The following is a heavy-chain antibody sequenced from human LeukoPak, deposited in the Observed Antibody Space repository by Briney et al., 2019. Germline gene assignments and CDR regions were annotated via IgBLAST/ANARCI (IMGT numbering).Heavy chain of an antibody. J-gene: IGHJ4*02. V-gene: IGHV4-34*01. Sequence: SETLSLTCAVYGGSFSGYYWSWTRQPPGKGLEWIGEINHSGSTNYNPSLKSRVTISVDTSKNQFSLKLSSVTAADTAVYYCCLFYDSTYYFDYWGQGTLVTVSS. D-gene: IGHD3-22*01. CDR3: CLFYDSTYYFDY. CDR2: INHSGST. CDR1: GGSFSGYY.